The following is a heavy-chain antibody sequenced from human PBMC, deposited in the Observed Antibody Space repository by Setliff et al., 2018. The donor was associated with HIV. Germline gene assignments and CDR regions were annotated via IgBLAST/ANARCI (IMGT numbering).Heavy chain of an antibody. CDR2: IDHSGST. Sequence: SETLSLTCAVYGGSFNDYYWTWIRQPPGKGLEWIGEIDHSGSTKYHASLKSRVTIPIDTSKNQISLKLSSVTAADTAVYYCARGLNYYGSGSYLPLGYWGQGTLVTVS. J-gene: IGHJ4*02. CDR1: GGSFNDYY. CDR3: ARGLNYYGSGSYLPLGY. D-gene: IGHD3-10*01. V-gene: IGHV4-34*01.